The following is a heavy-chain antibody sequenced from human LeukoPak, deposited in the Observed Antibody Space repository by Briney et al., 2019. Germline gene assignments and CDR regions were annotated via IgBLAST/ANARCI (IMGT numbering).Heavy chain of an antibody. D-gene: IGHD3-3*01. J-gene: IGHJ3*02. V-gene: IGHV1-24*01. CDR1: GYTLTELS. CDR2: SDPEDGET. Sequence: ASVKVSCKVSGYTLTELSMHWVRQAPGKGLEWMGGSDPEDGETIYAQKFQGRVTMTEDTSTDTAYMELSSLRSEDTAVYYCATAPVKFLEWPDDAFDIWGQGTMVTVSS. CDR3: ATAPVKFLEWPDDAFDI.